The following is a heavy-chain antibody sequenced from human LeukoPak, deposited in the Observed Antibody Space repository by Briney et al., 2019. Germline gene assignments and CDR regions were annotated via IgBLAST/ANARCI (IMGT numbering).Heavy chain of an antibody. Sequence: SETLSLTCAVYGGSFSGYYWSWIRQPPGKGLEWIGEINHSGSTNYNPSLKSRVTISVDTSKNQFSLKLSSVTAADTAVYYCARSRGYDSSGYYLWYFDYWGQGTLVTVSS. CDR1: GGSFSGYY. CDR3: ARSRGYDSSGYYLWYFDY. D-gene: IGHD3-22*01. CDR2: INHSGST. J-gene: IGHJ4*02. V-gene: IGHV4-34*01.